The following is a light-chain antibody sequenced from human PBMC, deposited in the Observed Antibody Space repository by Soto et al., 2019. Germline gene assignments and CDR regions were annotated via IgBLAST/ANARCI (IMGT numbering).Light chain of an antibody. Sequence: NFMLTQPHSVSESPGKTVIISCTGSGGTVAINYVQWYQHSPGSAPTAVMYEDNRRPTGVPDRFSGSIDSSSNSASLTTSDLKTEDEAVYNCQSYDDNSSWVFGGGTQLT. J-gene: IGLJ3*02. CDR2: EDN. CDR3: QSYDDNSSWV. V-gene: IGLV6-57*02. CDR1: GGTVAINY.